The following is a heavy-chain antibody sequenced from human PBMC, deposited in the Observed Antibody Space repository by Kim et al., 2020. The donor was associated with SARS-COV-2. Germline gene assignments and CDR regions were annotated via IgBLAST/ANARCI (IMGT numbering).Heavy chain of an antibody. CDR1: GYTFTSFY. CDR2: INPSGGTT. Sequence: ASVKVSCKASGYTFTSFYMHWVRQAPGQGLEWMGIINPSGGTTSYAQKFQGRVTMTRDTSTSTVYMELSRLRSDDTAVFYCARAPPVAGMSVPFDYWGQGTLVTVSS. CDR3: ARAPPVAGMSVPFDY. V-gene: IGHV1-46*01. D-gene: IGHD6-19*01. J-gene: IGHJ4*02.